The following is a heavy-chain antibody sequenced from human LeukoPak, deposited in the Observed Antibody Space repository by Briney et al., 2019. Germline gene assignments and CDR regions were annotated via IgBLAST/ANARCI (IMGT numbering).Heavy chain of an antibody. CDR1: GFTFSSYA. CDR3: AKVRVASYYFDY. D-gene: IGHD2-15*01. J-gene: IGHJ4*02. CDR2: ISHSDGTT. Sequence: RAGGSLRLSCAASGFTFSSYAMSWVRQAPGKGLEWVSTISHSDGTTYYTDSVKGRFTISRDNSKNTLSLQMNGLRAEDTAVYYCAKVRVASYYFDYWGQGALVTVSS. V-gene: IGHV3-23*01.